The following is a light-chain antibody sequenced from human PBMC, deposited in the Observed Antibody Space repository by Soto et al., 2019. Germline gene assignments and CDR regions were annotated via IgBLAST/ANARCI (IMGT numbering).Light chain of an antibody. CDR3: QQSSRAPRT. CDR1: QSLTTSR. CDR2: GGS. Sequence: ESVLTQSPGTLASSPGERATLSCRASQSLTTSRLAWYQQKPGQAPKVLIYGGSNRATGIPEWFRGSGDGRDFSLTISRLEPEDYAVYDWQQSSRAPRTFGEGTKLEIK. V-gene: IGKV3-20*01. J-gene: IGKJ2*01.